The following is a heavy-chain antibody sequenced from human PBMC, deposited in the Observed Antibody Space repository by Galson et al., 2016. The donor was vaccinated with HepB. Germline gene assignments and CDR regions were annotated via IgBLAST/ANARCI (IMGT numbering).Heavy chain of an antibody. J-gene: IGHJ3*02. Sequence: SLRLSCAASGFTFTSYALSWVRQAPGRGLEWVSTLNGSGRKTYYADSEKGRFTISRDNSKNTLFLQMNSLRVEDTAVYYCAKSFVKKDFWSYYLADAFDIRGQGTTVTVS. D-gene: IGHD3-3*01. CDR1: GFTFTSYA. CDR3: AKSFVKKDFWSYYLADAFDI. CDR2: LNGSGRKT. V-gene: IGHV3-23*01.